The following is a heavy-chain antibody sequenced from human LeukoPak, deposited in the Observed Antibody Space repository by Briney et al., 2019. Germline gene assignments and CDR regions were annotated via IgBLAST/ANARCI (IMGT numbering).Heavy chain of an antibody. V-gene: IGHV4-38-2*02. CDR3: ARAYGSSWCFNWFDP. Sequence: SETLSLTCTVSGYSISSGYFWGWIRQPPGKGLEWIGEINHSGSTYYTPSLKSRVTISIDTSKNQFSLKLSSVTAADTAVYYCARAYGSSWCFNWFDPWGQGTLVTVSS. CDR1: GYSISSGYF. J-gene: IGHJ5*02. D-gene: IGHD6-13*01. CDR2: INHSGST.